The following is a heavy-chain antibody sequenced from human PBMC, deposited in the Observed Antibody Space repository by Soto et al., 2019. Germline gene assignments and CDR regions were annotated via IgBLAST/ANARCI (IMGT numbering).Heavy chain of an antibody. CDR2: IYWDNDK. CDR3: AHNNYYGSGSVY. Sequence: QITLKESGPTLVKPTQTLTLTCAFSGFSLNTRGVGVGWIRQPPGKALEWLALIYWDNDKRYSPSLKSRLTIAQDTPNNLVVLMMTDMDPVDTATYYCAHNNYYGSGSVYWGQGTLVTVSS. CDR1: GFSLNTRGVG. D-gene: IGHD3-10*01. V-gene: IGHV2-5*02. J-gene: IGHJ4*02.